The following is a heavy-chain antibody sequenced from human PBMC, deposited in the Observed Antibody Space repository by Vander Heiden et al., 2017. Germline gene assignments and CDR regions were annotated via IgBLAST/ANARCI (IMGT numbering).Heavy chain of an antibody. CDR3: AKEANYRASSYFDY. J-gene: IGHJ4*02. CDR2: IAHDGSVR. D-gene: IGHD2-2*01. CDR1: GFTFSGYG. Sequence: QVQLVESGGGVVQPGRSLRLSCAAPGFTFSGYGMQGVRQAPGKGLEWVAVIAHDGSVRHYADSVKGRFTISRDNSKNTLDLQMNSLRAEDTAVYYCAKEANYRASSYFDYWGQGTLVTVSS. V-gene: IGHV3-30*18.